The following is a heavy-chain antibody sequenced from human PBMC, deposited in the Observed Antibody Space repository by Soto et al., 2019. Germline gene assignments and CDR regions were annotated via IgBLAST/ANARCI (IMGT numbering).Heavy chain of an antibody. CDR2: INAGNGNT. V-gene: IGHV1-3*01. CDR3: ARDLMVRGVINYYYGMGV. Sequence: QVQLVQSGAEVKKPGASVKVSCKASGYTFTSYAMHWVRQAPGQRLEWMGWINAGNGNTKYSQKFQGRVTITRDTSASTAYMELSSLRSEDTAVYYCARDLMVRGVINYYYGMGVWGQGTTVTVSS. D-gene: IGHD3-10*01. CDR1: GYTFTSYA. J-gene: IGHJ6*02.